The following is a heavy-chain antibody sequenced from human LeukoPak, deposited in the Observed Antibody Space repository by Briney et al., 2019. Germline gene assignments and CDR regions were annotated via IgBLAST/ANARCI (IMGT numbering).Heavy chain of an antibody. Sequence: SVNVSCKASGGTFSSYAISWVRQAPGQGLEWMGGIIPIFGTANYAQKFQGRVTITADESTSTAYMELSSLRSEDTAVYYCARVFGYYDFWSGYPYWGYYGMDVWGQGTTVTVSS. CDR1: GGTFSSYA. D-gene: IGHD3-3*01. CDR2: IIPIFGTA. CDR3: ARVFGYYDFWSGYPYWGYYGMDV. V-gene: IGHV1-69*13. J-gene: IGHJ6*02.